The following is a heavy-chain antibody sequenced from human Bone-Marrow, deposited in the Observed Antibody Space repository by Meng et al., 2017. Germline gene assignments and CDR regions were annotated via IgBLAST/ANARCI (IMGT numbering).Heavy chain of an antibody. CDR2: IKSKPDGETI. CDR3: SGHIDY. D-gene: IGHD5-12*01. CDR1: GFTFSNAY. J-gene: IGHJ4*02. V-gene: IGHV3-15*01. Sequence: VRLVESGGGLVKPGGSLRLSCEGSGFTFSNAYMTWVRQVPGKRLEWVGRIKSKPDGETIDYAAPVKGRFTISRDDSKNTVYLQINSLKTEDTAVYYCSGHIDYWGQGTLVTVSS.